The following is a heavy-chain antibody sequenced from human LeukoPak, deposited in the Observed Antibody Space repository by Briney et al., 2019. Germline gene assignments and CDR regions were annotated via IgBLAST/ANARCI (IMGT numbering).Heavy chain of an antibody. Sequence: SETLSLTCTVSSGSINSYYWGWVRQPAGRGLEWIGRIYATGKTDYNPSLKSRLTMSVDTSKRQFSLNLTSVTAADTAIYFCARHGDTASHYFLDFWSHGTMVTVSS. D-gene: IGHD2-21*01. CDR1: SGSINSYY. J-gene: IGHJ4*01. V-gene: IGHV4-4*07. CDR2: IYATGKT. CDR3: ARHGDTASHYFLDF.